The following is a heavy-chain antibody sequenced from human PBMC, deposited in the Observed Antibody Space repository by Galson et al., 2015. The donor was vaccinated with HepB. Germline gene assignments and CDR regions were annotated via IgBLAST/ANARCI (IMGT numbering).Heavy chain of an antibody. D-gene: IGHD1-26*01. V-gene: IGHV3-21*01. Sequence: SLRLSCAASGFTFSSYSMNWVRQAPGKGLEWVSSISSSSSYIYYADSVKGRFTISRDNAKNSLYLQMNSLRAEDTAVYYCARRGWEAAGYYYGMDVWGQGTTVTVSS. J-gene: IGHJ6*02. CDR2: ISSSSSYI. CDR3: ARRGWEAAGYYYGMDV. CDR1: GFTFSSYS.